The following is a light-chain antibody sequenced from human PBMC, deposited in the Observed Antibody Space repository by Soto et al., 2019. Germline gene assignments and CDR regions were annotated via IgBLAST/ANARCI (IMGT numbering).Light chain of an antibody. J-gene: IGKJ1*01. CDR3: LQNHNYPRT. V-gene: IGKV1-6*01. CDR2: GAS. Sequence: AIQMTQSPSSLSASVGERVTITCRASQDISDAVGWYHQTPGKAPKLLISGASRLQSGVPSRFSGSGSCAAFTLPSTRLRPEDSATYYCLQNHNYPRTFGQGTKVEI. CDR1: QDISDA.